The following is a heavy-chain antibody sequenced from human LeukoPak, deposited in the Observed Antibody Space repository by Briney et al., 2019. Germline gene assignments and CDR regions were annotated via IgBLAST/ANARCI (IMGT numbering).Heavy chain of an antibody. Sequence: SETLSLTCTVSGGSISSYYWSWIRQPAGKGLEWIGRIYTSGSTNYNPSLKSRVTMSVDTSKNQFSLKLSSVTAADTAVYYCARHGPTYYYGSGSYDYYYYYMDVWGKGTTVTVSS. J-gene: IGHJ6*03. V-gene: IGHV4-4*07. D-gene: IGHD3-10*01. CDR3: ARHGPTYYYGSGSYDYYYYYMDV. CDR1: GGSISSYY. CDR2: IYTSGST.